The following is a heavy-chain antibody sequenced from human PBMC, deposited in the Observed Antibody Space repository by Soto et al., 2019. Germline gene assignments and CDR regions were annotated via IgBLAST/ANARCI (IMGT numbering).Heavy chain of an antibody. CDR3: AGGSSGDYGDYALDY. V-gene: IGHV3-11*05. CDR2: ISSRTTYT. D-gene: IGHD4-17*01. CDR1: GFTFGDYY. Sequence: QVQLVESGGGLVKPGGSLRLSCAASGFTFGDYYMSWIRQAPGKGLEWVLYISSRTTYTNYADPVKGRFTISRDNAKNSLYLQMSSLRAEDTAVYYCAGGSSGDYGDYALDYWGQGALVTVSS. J-gene: IGHJ4*02.